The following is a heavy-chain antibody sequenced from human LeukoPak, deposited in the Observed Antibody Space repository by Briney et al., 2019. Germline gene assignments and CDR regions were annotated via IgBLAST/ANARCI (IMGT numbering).Heavy chain of an antibody. CDR1: GFPFSTYN. D-gene: IGHD2-15*01. Sequence: PGGSLRLSCAASGFPFSTYNMNSVRQAPGKGLEWVSSISSSSNYIYYADSVKGRFTISRDNAKNSLYLQMNSLRAEDTDVYYCARGSPCSGGSCYSPDAFDIWGQGTMVTVSS. J-gene: IGHJ3*02. CDR2: ISSSSNYI. CDR3: ARGSPCSGGSCYSPDAFDI. V-gene: IGHV3-21*01.